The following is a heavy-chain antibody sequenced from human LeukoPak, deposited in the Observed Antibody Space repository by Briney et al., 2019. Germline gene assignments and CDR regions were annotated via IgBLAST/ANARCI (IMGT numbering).Heavy chain of an antibody. J-gene: IGHJ4*02. CDR1: GFTFSTYT. Sequence: GGSLRLSCAASGFTFSTYTMNWLRQPPAKGLEWISYIGASATLYADSVRGRFTISRDNDKNSLYLQMNSLRDEDTALYYCARRDYYGSGSPDFWGQGTLVTVSS. V-gene: IGHV3-48*02. D-gene: IGHD3-10*01. CDR2: IGASAT. CDR3: ARRDYYGSGSPDF.